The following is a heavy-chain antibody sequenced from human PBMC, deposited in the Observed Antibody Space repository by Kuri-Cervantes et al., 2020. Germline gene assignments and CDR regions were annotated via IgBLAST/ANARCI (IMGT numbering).Heavy chain of an antibody. CDR2: ISWDGGST. D-gene: IGHD5-18*01. CDR3: AKGKSYGLDAYFDY. CDR1: GFTFDDYA. J-gene: IGHJ4*02. Sequence: GGSLRLSCAASGFTFDDYAMHWVRQAPGKGLEWVSLISWDGGSTYYADSVKGRFTISRDNSKNSLYLQMNSLRAEDTALYYCAKGKSYGLDAYFDYWGQGTLVTVSS. V-gene: IGHV3-43D*04.